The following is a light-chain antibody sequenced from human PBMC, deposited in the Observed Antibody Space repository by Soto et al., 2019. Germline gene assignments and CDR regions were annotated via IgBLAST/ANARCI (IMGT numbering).Light chain of an antibody. V-gene: IGKV1-5*01. CDR3: QQYTNTNNPWM. CDR2: DAS. Sequence: QMTQSPSSLSASVGDRVTITCRASQSISIYLNWYQLKPGKAPKLLVYDASTLQSGVASRFSGSGSGTEFTLIISGLQPDDSATYYCQQYTNTNNPWMFGQGTKVDI. J-gene: IGKJ1*01. CDR1: QSISIY.